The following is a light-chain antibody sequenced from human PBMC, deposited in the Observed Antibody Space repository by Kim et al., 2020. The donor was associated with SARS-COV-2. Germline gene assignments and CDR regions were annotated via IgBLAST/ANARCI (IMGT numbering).Light chain of an antibody. V-gene: IGKV3-11*01. CDR2: DAS. J-gene: IGKJ2*01. CDR1: QSVSSY. Sequence: SPGQSAPLSSRASQSVSSYLACYQQQPSQTPRLLIYDASNRATGIPARFSGSGSGTDFTLTISSLEPEDFAVYYCQQRSNWPPGYTFGQGTKLEI. CDR3: QQRSNWPPGYT.